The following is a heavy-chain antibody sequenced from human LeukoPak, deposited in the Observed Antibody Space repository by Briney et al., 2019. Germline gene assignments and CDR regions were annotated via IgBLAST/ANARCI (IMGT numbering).Heavy chain of an antibody. D-gene: IGHD2-15*01. J-gene: IGHJ4*02. CDR3: AKVKGYCSGGSCYQPFDY. CDR2: ISGSGGST. Sequence: GGSLRLSCAASGFTFSSYAMSWVRQAPGKGLEWVSAISGSGGSTYYADSVKGRFTISRDNSKNTLYLQMNSLRAEDTAVYYWAKVKGYCSGGSCYQPFDYWGQGTLVTVSS. CDR1: GFTFSSYA. V-gene: IGHV3-23*01.